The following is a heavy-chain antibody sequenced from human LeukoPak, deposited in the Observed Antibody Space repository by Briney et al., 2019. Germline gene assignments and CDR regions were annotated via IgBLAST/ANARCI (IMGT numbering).Heavy chain of an antibody. CDR3: ARHSSSGWTRTYYFDY. CDR1: GGSISSYY. V-gene: IGHV4-59*08. CDR2: IYYSGST. J-gene: IGHJ4*02. Sequence: KTSETLSLTCTVSGGSISSYYWSWIRQPPGKGLEWIGYIYYSGSTNYNLSLKSRVTISVDTSKNQFSLKLSSVTAADTAVYYCARHSSSGWTRTYYFDYWGQGTLVTVSS. D-gene: IGHD6-19*01.